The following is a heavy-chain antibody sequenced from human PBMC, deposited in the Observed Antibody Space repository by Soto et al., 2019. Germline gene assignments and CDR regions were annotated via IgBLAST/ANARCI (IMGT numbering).Heavy chain of an antibody. V-gene: IGHV3-48*01. CDR1: GFTFSSYS. CDR3: ARGVTAAMSYFQY. D-gene: IGHD2-2*01. J-gene: IGHJ1*01. Sequence: SLRLSCAASGFTFSSYSMNWVLQAPGKGLEWVSYISNSSSIIYHADSVKGRFTISRDNAKNSLYLQMNSLRAEDTAIYYCARGVTAAMSYFQYWGQGTLVTVSS. CDR2: ISNSSSII.